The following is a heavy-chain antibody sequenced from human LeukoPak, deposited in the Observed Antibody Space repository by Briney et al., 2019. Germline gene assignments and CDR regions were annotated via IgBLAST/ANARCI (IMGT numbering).Heavy chain of an antibody. CDR1: GGSFSGYY. Sequence: SETLSLTCAVYGGSFSGYYWSWIRQPPGKGLEWIGEINHSGSTNYNPSLKSRVVISVDTSKNQFSLKLTSVTAADTAVYYCAGRAARFFDYWGQGILVTVSS. V-gene: IGHV4-34*01. D-gene: IGHD6-13*01. CDR3: AGRAARFFDY. J-gene: IGHJ4*02. CDR2: INHSGST.